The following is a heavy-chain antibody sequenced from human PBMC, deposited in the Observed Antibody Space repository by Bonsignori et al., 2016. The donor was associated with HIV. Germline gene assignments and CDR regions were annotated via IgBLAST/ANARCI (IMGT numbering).Heavy chain of an antibody. Sequence: VRQAPGKGLQWVALIWYDGSTQHYADSVKGRFTISRDNSKNTVDLEMDSLRAEDTAVYYCAKEDDYSGHPVDSWGQGILVTVSS. D-gene: IGHD3-22*01. J-gene: IGHJ4*02. CDR3: AKEDDYSGHPVDS. V-gene: IGHV3-33*06. CDR2: IWYDGSTQ.